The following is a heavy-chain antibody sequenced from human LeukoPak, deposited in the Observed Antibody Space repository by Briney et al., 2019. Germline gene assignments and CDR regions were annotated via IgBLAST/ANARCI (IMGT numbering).Heavy chain of an antibody. J-gene: IGHJ4*02. CDR3: ATRGGYDSSGYSSPYYFDC. D-gene: IGHD3-22*01. V-gene: IGHV3-7*01. Sequence: GGSLRLSCAASGFTFSTYWMSWVRQAPGKGLEWVANIKQDGSEKYNVDSVKGRFTISRDNAKNSLYLQMSSLRAEDTAVYYCATRGGYDSSGYSSPYYFDCWGQGTLVTVSS. CDR1: GFTFSTYW. CDR2: IKQDGSEK.